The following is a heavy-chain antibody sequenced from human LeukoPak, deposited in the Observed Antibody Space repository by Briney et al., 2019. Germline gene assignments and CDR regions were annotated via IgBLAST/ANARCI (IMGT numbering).Heavy chain of an antibody. D-gene: IGHD6-19*01. CDR2: IYYSGST. CDR3: ARDVVSSGWYLGYYYGMDV. J-gene: IGHJ6*02. CDR1: GGSISSGGYS. V-gene: IGHV4-31*03. Sequence: SETLSLTCTVSGGSISSGGYSWSWIRQHPGKGLEWIGYIYYSGSTYYNPSLKSRVTISVDTSKNQFSLKLSSVTAADTAVYYCARDVVSSGWYLGYYYGMDVWGQGTTVTVSS.